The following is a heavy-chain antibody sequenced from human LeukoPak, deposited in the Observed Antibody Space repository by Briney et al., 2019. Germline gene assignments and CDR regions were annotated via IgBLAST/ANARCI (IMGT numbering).Heavy chain of an antibody. J-gene: IGHJ4*02. V-gene: IGHV1-18*01. CDR3: ARHSWGIVGATRSFDY. D-gene: IGHD1-26*01. CDR2: ISGYNGYT. Sequence: ASVKVSCKASGFLFTSFRFTWVRQAPGQGLEWMGWISGYNGYTNNAQRFQGRVTMTTDTSTSTAYMELRSLRSDDTAVYYCARHSWGIVGATRSFDYWGQGTLVTVSS. CDR1: GFLFTSFR.